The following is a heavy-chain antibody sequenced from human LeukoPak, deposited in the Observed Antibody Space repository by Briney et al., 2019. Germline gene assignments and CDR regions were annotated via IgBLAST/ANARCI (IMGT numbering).Heavy chain of an antibody. J-gene: IGHJ4*02. CDR3: ARVPHYYDSSGYIDY. V-gene: IGHV1-18*01. CDR2: ISAYNGNT. Sequence: ASVTVSCKASGYTFTNYGISWVRQAPGQGLEGMGWISAYNGNTNYAQKLQGRVTMTTDTSTSTAYMELRSLRSDDTAVYYCARVPHYYDSSGYIDYWGQGTLVTVSS. CDR1: GYTFTNYG. D-gene: IGHD3-22*01.